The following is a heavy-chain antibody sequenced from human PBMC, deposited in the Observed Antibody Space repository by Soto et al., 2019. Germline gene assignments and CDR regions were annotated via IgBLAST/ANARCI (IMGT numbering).Heavy chain of an antibody. CDR1: GASTVSHYH. V-gene: IGHV4-31*02. D-gene: IGHD1-26*01. CDR2: IFNSGTT. CDR3: ALALGPTTGLDY. J-gene: IGHJ4*02. Sequence: QVQLQESGPGLVKPSQTLSLTCSVSGASTVSHYHWTWIRQPPGKGLEWMGYIFNSGTTFYNPSLTRRRSISMDTSGNHVSLELRSVTAADTAVYYCALALGPTTGLDYWGQGTLVTVSS.